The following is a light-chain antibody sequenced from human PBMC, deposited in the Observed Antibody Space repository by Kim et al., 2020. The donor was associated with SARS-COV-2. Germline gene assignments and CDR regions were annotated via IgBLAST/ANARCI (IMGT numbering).Light chain of an antibody. CDR3: AAWDDSLRGWV. J-gene: IGLJ3*02. CDR1: SSNIGNNY. V-gene: IGLV1-47*01. Sequence: QSVLTQAPSTSGTPGQKVTISCSGGSSNIGNNYGYWYQKLPGTAPKLLIYRNNQRPSGVPDRFSGSKSGTSASLAVSGLRSEDEADYYCAAWDDSLRGWVFGGGTKLTVL. CDR2: RNN.